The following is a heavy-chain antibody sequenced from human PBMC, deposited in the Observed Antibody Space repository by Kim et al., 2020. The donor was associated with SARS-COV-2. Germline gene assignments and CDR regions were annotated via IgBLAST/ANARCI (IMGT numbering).Heavy chain of an antibody. D-gene: IGHD6-6*01. V-gene: IGHV6-1*01. CDR2: TYYRSKWYN. CDR1: GDSVSSNSAT. CDR3: ARERTYISSSGGGDY. Sequence: SQTLSLTCAISGDSVSSNSATWNWIRQSPSRGLEWLGRTYYRSKWYNDYAISVKSRISINPDTSKNQFSLHLNSVTPEDTAVYYWARERTYISSSGGGDYWGQGTLVIVSS. J-gene: IGHJ4*02.